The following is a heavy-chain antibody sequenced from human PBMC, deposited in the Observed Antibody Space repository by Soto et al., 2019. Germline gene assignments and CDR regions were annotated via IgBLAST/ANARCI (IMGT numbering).Heavy chain of an antibody. J-gene: IGHJ6*02. V-gene: IGHV4-31*03. CDR2: IYYSGST. CDR1: GGSISSGGYY. CDR3: ARVTRTYYYDSSGSQYGMDV. D-gene: IGHD3-22*01. Sequence: QVQLQESGPGLVKPSQTLSLTCTVSGGSISSGGYYWSWIRQHPGKGLAWIGYIYYSGSTYYNPSLKSRVTISVDTSKNQFSLKLSSVTAADTAVYYCARVTRTYYYDSSGSQYGMDVWGQGTTVTVSS.